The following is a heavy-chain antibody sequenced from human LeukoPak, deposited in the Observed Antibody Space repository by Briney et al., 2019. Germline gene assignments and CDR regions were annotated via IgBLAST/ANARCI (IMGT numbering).Heavy chain of an antibody. Sequence: SVKVSCKASGFTSTSSAMQWVRQARGQRLEWIGWIVVGSGNTNYAQKFQERVTITRGMSTSTAYMELSSLRSEDTAVYYCAAQTGTVDYWGQGTLVTVSS. CDR2: IVVGSGNT. J-gene: IGHJ4*02. CDR3: AAQTGTVDY. V-gene: IGHV1-58*02. D-gene: IGHD1-1*01. CDR1: GFTSTSSA.